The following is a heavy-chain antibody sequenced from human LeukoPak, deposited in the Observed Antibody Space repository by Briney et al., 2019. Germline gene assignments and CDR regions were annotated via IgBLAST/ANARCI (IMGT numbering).Heavy chain of an antibody. CDR3: TKGRDKYQLLSKNWFDP. CDR2: ISWNSGSI. D-gene: IGHD2-2*01. Sequence: GRSLRLSCAASGFTFDDYAMHWVRQAPGKGLEWVSGISWNSGSIGYADSVKGRFTISRDNAKNSLYLQMNSLRAEDTALYYCTKGRDKYQLLSKNWFDPWGQGTLVTVSS. J-gene: IGHJ5*02. CDR1: GFTFDDYA. V-gene: IGHV3-9*01.